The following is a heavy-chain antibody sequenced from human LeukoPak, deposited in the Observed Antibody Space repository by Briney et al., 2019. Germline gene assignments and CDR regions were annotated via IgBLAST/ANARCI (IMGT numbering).Heavy chain of an antibody. J-gene: IGHJ4*02. CDR2: ISSSSSYI. D-gene: IGHD3-22*01. CDR3: ASNRGLYYYDSSGYYPY. V-gene: IGHV3-21*01. CDR1: GFTFSSYS. Sequence: GGSLRLSCAASGFTFSSYSMNWVRQAPGKGLEWVSSISSSSSYIYYADSVKGRFTISRDNSKNTLYLQMNSLRAEDTAVYYCASNRGLYYYDSSGYYPYWGQGTLVTVSS.